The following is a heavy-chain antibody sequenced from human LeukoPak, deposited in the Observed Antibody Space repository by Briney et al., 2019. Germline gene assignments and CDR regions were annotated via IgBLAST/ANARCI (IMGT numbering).Heavy chain of an antibody. V-gene: IGHV3-7*03. CDR2: IKEDGSEI. Sequence: GGSLRLSCAASGFNFSTYWMTWVRQVPGKGLEWVANIKEDGSEIYYVDAVKGRFSISRDNAKTSLYLQMNSLRAEDTALYYCARDKGPGYCTNGVCSKESYYMDVWGKGTTVTVSS. CDR3: ARDKGPGYCTNGVCSKESYYMDV. D-gene: IGHD2-8*01. CDR1: GFNFSTYW. J-gene: IGHJ6*03.